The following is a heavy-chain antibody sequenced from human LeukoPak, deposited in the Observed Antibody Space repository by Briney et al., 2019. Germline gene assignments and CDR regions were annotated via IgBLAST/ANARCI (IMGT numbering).Heavy chain of an antibody. CDR2: IGGSGDKT. Sequence: GGSLRLSCAASGFTFNRNAISWVRQAPGKGLEWVSTIGGSGDKTFYADSVKGRFTISRDNSKNTLYLQMNSLRAEDTAVYYCAREVVELRAFDYWGQGTLVTVSS. J-gene: IGHJ4*02. V-gene: IGHV3-23*01. CDR3: AREVVELRAFDY. D-gene: IGHD1-7*01. CDR1: GFTFNRNA.